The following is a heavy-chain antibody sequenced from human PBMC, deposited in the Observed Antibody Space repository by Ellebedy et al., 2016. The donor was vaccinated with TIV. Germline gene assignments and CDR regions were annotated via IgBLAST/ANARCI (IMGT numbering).Heavy chain of an antibody. CDR1: GYSISSNNW. CDR3: ARIGYCSTASCSGAFDI. Sequence: MPSETLSLTCAVSGYSISSNNWWGWIRPPPGKGLEWIGYIYYSGSIYYNPSLKSRVTMSVDMSKNQFSLKLSSVTAVDTALYYCARIGYCSTASCSGAFDIWGQGTMVTVSS. V-gene: IGHV4-28*05. J-gene: IGHJ3*02. CDR2: IYYSGSI. D-gene: IGHD2-2*01.